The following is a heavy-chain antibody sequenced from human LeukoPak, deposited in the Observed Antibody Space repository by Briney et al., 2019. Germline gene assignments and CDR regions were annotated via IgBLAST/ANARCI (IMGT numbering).Heavy chain of an antibody. CDR2: ISSSGSTI. CDR3: SVYDSSGYKTFDY. D-gene: IGHD3-22*01. Sequence: GGSLRLSCAAPGFTFSTYWMHWVRQAPGKGLEWVSYISSSGSTIYYADSVEGRFTISRDNAKNSLYLQMNSLRAEDTAVYYCSVYDSSGYKTFDYWGQGTLVTVSS. J-gene: IGHJ4*02. CDR1: GFTFSTYW. V-gene: IGHV3-48*04.